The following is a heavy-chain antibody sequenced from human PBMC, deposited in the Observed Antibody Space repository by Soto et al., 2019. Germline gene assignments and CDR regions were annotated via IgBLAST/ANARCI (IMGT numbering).Heavy chain of an antibody. V-gene: IGHV1-2*02. CDR3: ARDRTPLEIVVYTWFDY. D-gene: IGHD3-22*01. J-gene: IGHJ5*01. CDR1: GYPFTYYY. CDR2: INHNNGGR. Sequence: AAVKVSCKTSGYPFTYYYLHWVRQAAGQGPEWMGWINHNNGGRNYAQRFEGRVTMTRDTSISTAYMEVSRLRSDDTAMYYCARDRTPLEIVVYTWFDYWGQGTLVTVSS.